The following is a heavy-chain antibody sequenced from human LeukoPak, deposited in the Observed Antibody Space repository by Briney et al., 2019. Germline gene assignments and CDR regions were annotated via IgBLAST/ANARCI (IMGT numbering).Heavy chain of an antibody. D-gene: IGHD3-10*01. Sequence: SETLSLACNASGVSIGNYYWNWIWQPAGKGLEWIGRIYTAGPTYYNPSLKSRVTLSVDTSKNQCSLKLTSVTASDTAVYYCASEAYYDWFGETLGQGTLVTVSS. CDR2: IYTAGPT. J-gene: IGHJ5*02. V-gene: IGHV4-4*07. CDR1: GVSIGNYY. CDR3: ASEAYYDWFGET.